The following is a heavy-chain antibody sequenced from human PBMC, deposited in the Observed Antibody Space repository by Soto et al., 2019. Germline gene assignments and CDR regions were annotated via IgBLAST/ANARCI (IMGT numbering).Heavy chain of an antibody. V-gene: IGHV3-23*01. CDR2: ISGSGGST. J-gene: IGHJ4*02. Sequence: GGSLRLSCAASGFTFSSYAMSWVRQAPGKGLEWVSAISGSGGSTYYADSVKGRFTISRDNSKNTLYLQMNSLRAEDTAVYYCAKDFFAEDTAMVMFDYWGQGTLVTVSS. CDR1: GFTFSSYA. CDR3: AKDFFAEDTAMVMFDY. D-gene: IGHD5-18*01.